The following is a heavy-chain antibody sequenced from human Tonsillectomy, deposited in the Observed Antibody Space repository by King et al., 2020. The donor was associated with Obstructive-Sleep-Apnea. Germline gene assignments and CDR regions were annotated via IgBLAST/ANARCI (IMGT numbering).Heavy chain of an antibody. J-gene: IGHJ4*02. D-gene: IGHD3-22*01. Sequence: VQLVESGGGVVQPGRSLRLSCAASGFTFSSYGMHWVRQAPGKGLEWVAVISYDGSNKYYADSVKGRFTISRDNSKNTLYLQMNSLRAEDTAVYYCAKDLDGLYYYDSSGYSGCDYWGQGTLVTVSS. CDR2: ISYDGSNK. CDR3: AKDLDGLYYYDSSGYSGCDY. CDR1: GFTFSSYG. V-gene: IGHV3-30*18.